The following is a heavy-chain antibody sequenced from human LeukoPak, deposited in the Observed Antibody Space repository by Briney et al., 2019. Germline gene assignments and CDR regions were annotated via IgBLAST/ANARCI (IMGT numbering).Heavy chain of an antibody. CDR3: AKDGSYHNFDY. J-gene: IGHJ4*02. V-gene: IGHV3-23*01. CDR1: GFTFSNYG. Sequence: GGSLRLSCAASGFTFSNYGMSWVRQAPGKGLEWVSVISGSGGSTDYADSVKGRFTISRDNSKNTLYLQMNSLRAEDTAVYYCAKDGSYHNFDYWGQGTLVTISS. CDR2: ISGSGGST. D-gene: IGHD1-26*01.